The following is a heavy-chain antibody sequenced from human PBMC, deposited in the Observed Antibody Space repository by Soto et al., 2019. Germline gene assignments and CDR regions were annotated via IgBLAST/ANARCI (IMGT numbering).Heavy chain of an antibody. CDR1: GGSFSGYY. Sequence: QVQLQQWGAGLLKPSETLSLTCAVYGGSFSGYYWSWIRQPPGKGLEWIGEINHSGSTNYYPSLKSRVTISVDTSKNQFSLKLSSVTAADTAVYYCAVTTVTTDWFDPWGQGTLVTVSS. J-gene: IGHJ5*02. D-gene: IGHD4-17*01. CDR3: AVTTVTTDWFDP. CDR2: INHSGST. V-gene: IGHV4-34*01.